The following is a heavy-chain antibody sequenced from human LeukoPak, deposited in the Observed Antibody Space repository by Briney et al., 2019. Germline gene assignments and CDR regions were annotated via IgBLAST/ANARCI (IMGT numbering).Heavy chain of an antibody. D-gene: IGHD4-17*01. CDR3: AKDPRSDGDSFYYFDY. CDR2: YDRSDK. J-gene: IGHJ4*02. V-gene: IGHV3-30*18. Sequence: PGGSLRLSCAASGFTFSSSGMHWVRQAPGKGLEWVATYDRSDKYYADSVKGRFTISRDNSKNTLYLQMNSLRAEDTAVYYCAKDPRSDGDSFYYFDYWGQGTLVTVSS. CDR1: GFTFSSSG.